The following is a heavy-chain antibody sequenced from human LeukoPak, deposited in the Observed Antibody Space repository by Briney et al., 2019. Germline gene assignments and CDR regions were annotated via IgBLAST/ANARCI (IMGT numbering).Heavy chain of an antibody. V-gene: IGHV4-61*01. CDR2: IYYSGST. J-gene: IGHJ4*02. Sequence: SQTLSLTCTVSGGSISSGSYYWSWIRQPPGKGLEWIGYIYYSGSTNYNPSLKSRVTISVDTSKNQFSLKLSSVTAADTAVYYCARALAAAGTVDYWGQGTLVTVSS. D-gene: IGHD6-13*01. CDR3: ARALAAAGTVDY. CDR1: GGSISSGSYY.